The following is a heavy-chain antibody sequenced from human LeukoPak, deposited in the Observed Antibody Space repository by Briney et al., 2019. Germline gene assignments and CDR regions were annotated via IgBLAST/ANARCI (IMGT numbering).Heavy chain of an antibody. CDR1: GFIFSTYG. CDR3: TGFPRRSGWAY. D-gene: IGHD3-3*01. Sequence: GGSLRLSCAASGFIFSTYGMHWVRQAPGKGLEWVAVISYDGSNKYYTDSVKGRFTISRDNSKNTLYLQMNSLRAEDTAVYYCTGFPRRSGWAYWGQGTLVTVSS. V-gene: IGHV3-30*03. J-gene: IGHJ4*02. CDR2: ISYDGSNK.